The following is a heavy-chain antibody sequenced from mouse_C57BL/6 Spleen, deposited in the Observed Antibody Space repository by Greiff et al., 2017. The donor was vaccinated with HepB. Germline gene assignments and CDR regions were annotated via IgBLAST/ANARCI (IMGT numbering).Heavy chain of an antibody. Sequence: DVKLQESGAELVRPGASVKLSCTASGFNIKDDYMHWVKQRPEQGLEWIGWIDPENGDTEYASKFQGKATITADTSSNTAYLQLSSLTSEDTAVYYCTTRGTTADYWGQGTTLTVSS. J-gene: IGHJ2*01. CDR3: TTRGTTADY. CDR2: IDPENGDT. CDR1: GFNIKDDY. D-gene: IGHD1-2*01. V-gene: IGHV14-4*01.